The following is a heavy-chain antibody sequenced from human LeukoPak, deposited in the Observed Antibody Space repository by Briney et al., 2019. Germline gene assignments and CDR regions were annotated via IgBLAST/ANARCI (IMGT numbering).Heavy chain of an antibody. V-gene: IGHV4-59*01. D-gene: IGHD4-17*01. J-gene: IGHJ3*02. CDR1: GGFISSFY. CDR2: IYYSGST. CDR3: ARSPRYGDGAFDI. Sequence: ASETPSLTCPFSGGFISSFYWSLIRPPPRGGLEWVGYIYYSGSTNYNPSLKSRVTISVDTSKNQFSLKLSSVAAADTAVYYCARSPRYGDGAFDIWGQGTMVTVSS.